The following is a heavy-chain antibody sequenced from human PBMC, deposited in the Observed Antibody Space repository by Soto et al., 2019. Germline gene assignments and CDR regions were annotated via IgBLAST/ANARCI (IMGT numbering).Heavy chain of an antibody. CDR3: ERGSGGYDQYMGVFDI. CDR1: GYTFTSYG. Sequence: ASVKVSCKASGYTFTSYGISWVRQAPGQGLEWMGWISPLTANAKYSQKSQGWVTMTRDTSISTAYMEMSRLRSDDKAVYYCERGSGGYDQYMGVFDIWGQGTMVTVSS. J-gene: IGHJ3*02. D-gene: IGHD5-12*01. V-gene: IGHV1-18*01. CDR2: ISPLTANA.